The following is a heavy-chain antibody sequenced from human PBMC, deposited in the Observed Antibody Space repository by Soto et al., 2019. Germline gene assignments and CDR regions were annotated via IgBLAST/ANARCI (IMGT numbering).Heavy chain of an antibody. D-gene: IGHD3-10*01. Sequence: KASETLSLTCAVSGGSISSGGYSWSWIRQPPGKGLEWIGYIYHSGSTYYNPSLKSRVTISVDRSKNQFSLKLSSVTAADTAVYYCARARITMVRGVIYVPHYFDYWGQGTLVTVSS. CDR3: ARARITMVRGVIYVPHYFDY. CDR2: IYHSGST. J-gene: IGHJ4*02. CDR1: GGSISSGGYS. V-gene: IGHV4-30-2*01.